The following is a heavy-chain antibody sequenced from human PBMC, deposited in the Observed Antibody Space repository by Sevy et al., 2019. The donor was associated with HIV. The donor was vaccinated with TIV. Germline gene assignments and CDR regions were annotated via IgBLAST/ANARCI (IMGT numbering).Heavy chain of an antibody. CDR2: IKSKTDGGTT. Sequence: GGSLRLSCAASGFTFSNAWMSWVRRAPGKGLEWVVRIKSKTDGGTTDYAAPVKGRFTISRDDSKNTLYLQMNSLKTEDTAVYYCTTPLPVEMATIGYYYYMDVWGKGTTVTVSS. CDR1: GFTFSNAW. V-gene: IGHV3-15*01. D-gene: IGHD5-12*01. J-gene: IGHJ6*03. CDR3: TTPLPVEMATIGYYYYMDV.